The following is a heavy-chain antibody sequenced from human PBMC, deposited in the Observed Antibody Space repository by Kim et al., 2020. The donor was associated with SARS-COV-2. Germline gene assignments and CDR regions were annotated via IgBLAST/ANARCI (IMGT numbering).Heavy chain of an antibody. CDR3: ARSYYGSGSPRMGDAFDI. CDR1: GGTFSSYA. J-gene: IGHJ3*02. CDR2: IIPIFGTA. Sequence: SVKVSCKASGGTFSSYAISWVRQAPGQGLEWMGGIIPIFGTANYAQKFQGRVTITADESTSTAYMELSSLRSEDTAVYYCARSYYGSGSPRMGDAFDIWGQGTMVTVSS. V-gene: IGHV1-69*13. D-gene: IGHD3-10*01.